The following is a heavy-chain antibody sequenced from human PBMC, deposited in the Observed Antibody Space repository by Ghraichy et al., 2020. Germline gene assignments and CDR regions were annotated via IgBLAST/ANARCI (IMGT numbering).Heavy chain of an antibody. Sequence: SGPTLVKPTQTLTLTCTFSGFSLSTSGVGVGWIRQPPGKALEWLALIYWDDDKRYSPSLKSRLTITKDTSKNQVVLTMTNMDPVDTATYYCAHTSYSSSSSVESALDYWGQGTLVTVSS. D-gene: IGHD6-6*01. CDR2: IYWDDDK. CDR1: GFSLSTSGVG. J-gene: IGHJ4*02. V-gene: IGHV2-5*02. CDR3: AHTSYSSSSSVESALDY.